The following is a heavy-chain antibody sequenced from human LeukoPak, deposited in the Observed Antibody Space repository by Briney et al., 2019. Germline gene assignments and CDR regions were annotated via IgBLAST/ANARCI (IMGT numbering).Heavy chain of an antibody. J-gene: IGHJ4*02. CDR3: ARAPGFGEFHFDY. V-gene: IGHV4-38-2*01. Sequence: SETLSLTCAVSGYSISSGYYWGWIRQPPGKGLEWMWSIYHSGSTYYNPSLKSRVTISVDTSKNQFSLKLSSVTAADTAVYYCARAPGFGEFHFDYWGQGTLVTVPS. CDR2: IYHSGST. D-gene: IGHD3-10*01. CDR1: GYSISSGYY.